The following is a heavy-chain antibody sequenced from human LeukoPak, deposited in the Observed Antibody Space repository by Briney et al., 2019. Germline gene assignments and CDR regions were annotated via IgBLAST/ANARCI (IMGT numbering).Heavy chain of an antibody. D-gene: IGHD6-6*01. CDR2: ISWNSGSI. CDR3: AKVSSSSALGYFDY. V-gene: IGHV3-9*01. CDR1: GFTFDDYA. Sequence: PGRSLRLSCAASGFTFDDYAMHWVRQAPGKGLEWVSGISWNSGSIGYADSVKGRFTISRDNAKNSLYLQMNSLRAEDTALYYCAKVSSSSALGYFDYWGQGTLVTVSS. J-gene: IGHJ4*02.